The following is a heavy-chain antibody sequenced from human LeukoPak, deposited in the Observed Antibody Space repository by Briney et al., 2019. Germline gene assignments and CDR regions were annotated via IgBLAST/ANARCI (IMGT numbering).Heavy chain of an antibody. D-gene: IGHD3-10*01. V-gene: IGHV4-61*01. CDR3: ARTELLWFGEIEGYYFDY. CDR2: IYYSGST. J-gene: IGHJ4*02. CDR1: GGSVSSGSYY. Sequence: SETLSLTRTVSGGSVSSGSYYWSWIRQPPGTGLEWIGYIYYSGSTNYNPSLKSRVTISVDTSKNQFSLKLSSVTAADTAVYYCARTELLWFGEIEGYYFDYWGQGTLVTVSS.